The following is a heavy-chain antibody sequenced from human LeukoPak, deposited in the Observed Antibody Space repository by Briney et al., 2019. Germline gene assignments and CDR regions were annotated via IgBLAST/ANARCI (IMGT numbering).Heavy chain of an antibody. Sequence: PGGSLRLSCAVSGVTFDDYAMHWVRQAPGKGLEWVSGISWNSGSIVYADSVKVRFTISRDNAKNSLYLQMNSLRAEDMALYYCAKGYCSSTRCAFDIWGQGTMVTVSS. CDR2: ISWNSGSI. CDR3: AKGYCSSTRCAFDI. V-gene: IGHV3-9*03. D-gene: IGHD2-2*01. CDR1: GVTFDDYA. J-gene: IGHJ3*02.